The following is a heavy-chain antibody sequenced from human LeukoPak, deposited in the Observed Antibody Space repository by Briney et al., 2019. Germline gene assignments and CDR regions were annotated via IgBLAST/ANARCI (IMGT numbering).Heavy chain of an antibody. CDR3: ARRAANYDFWSGYNV. Sequence: PGGGLRLSCAASEFTFSPYWMRGVRQAPAKGREGVASIKQDGSDKYYVDSVKGRFTISRDNAKNSVYLQMNSLRAEDMAVYYCARRAANYDFWSGYNVWGKGTTVTVSS. CDR2: IKQDGSDK. D-gene: IGHD3-3*01. J-gene: IGHJ6*04. CDR1: EFTFSPYW. V-gene: IGHV3-7*01.